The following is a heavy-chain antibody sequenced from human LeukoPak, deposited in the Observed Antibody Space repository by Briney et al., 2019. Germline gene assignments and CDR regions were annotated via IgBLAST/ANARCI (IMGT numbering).Heavy chain of an antibody. V-gene: IGHV5-51*01. D-gene: IGHD6-13*01. CDR1: GYNFPSYW. CDR3: FLVTAASAY. Sequence: GESLKISCKASGYNFPSYWIGWVRQMPGKGLEWMGIIYPGDSDTGYSPSLQGQVTISADKSISTAYLQWSTLKASDTAMYYCFLVTAASAYWGQGTLVTVSS. J-gene: IGHJ4*02. CDR2: IYPGDSDT.